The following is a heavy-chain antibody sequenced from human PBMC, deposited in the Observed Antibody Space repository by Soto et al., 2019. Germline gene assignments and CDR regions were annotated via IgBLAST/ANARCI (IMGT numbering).Heavy chain of an antibody. CDR3: ARDPPHGGTSSWDAES. V-gene: IGHV3-21*01. CDR2: ISSSGTFK. J-gene: IGHJ4*02. CDR1: GFIFTSNS. Sequence: GGSLRLSFAASGFIFTSNSMNWVRQVPGKGLQWLSSISSSGTFKSYGDSVKGRFTISRDNAKNSLFLQMNNLRGEDTGLYYCARDPPHGGTSSWDAESWGQGTLVNVSS. D-gene: IGHD2-15*01.